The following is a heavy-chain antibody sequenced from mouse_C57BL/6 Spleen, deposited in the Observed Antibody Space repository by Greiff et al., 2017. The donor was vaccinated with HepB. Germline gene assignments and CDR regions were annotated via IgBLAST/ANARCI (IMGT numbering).Heavy chain of an antibody. CDR2: IYPGSGST. V-gene: IGHV1-55*01. CDR3: ARWGTTVVAPFDY. CDR1: GYTFTSYW. D-gene: IGHD1-1*01. J-gene: IGHJ2*01. Sequence: QVQLQQPGAELVKPGASVKMSCKASGYTFTSYWITWVKLRPGQGLEWIGDIYPGSGSTNYNEKFKSKATLTVDTSSSTAYMQLSSLTSEDSAVYYCARWGTTVVAPFDYWGQGTTLTVSS.